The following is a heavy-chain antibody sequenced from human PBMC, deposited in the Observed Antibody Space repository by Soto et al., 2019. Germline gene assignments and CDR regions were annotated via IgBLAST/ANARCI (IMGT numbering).Heavy chain of an antibody. CDR2: ISAHNGNT. CDR1: GYTFTSYG. Sequence: GASVKVSCKASGYTFTSYGITWVRQAPGQGLEWMGWISAHNGNTDYAQKLQGRVIVTRDTSTSTAYMELRSLISEDTAVNYRKRGRYGDYWGQGALVTGS. CDR3: KRGRYGDY. J-gene: IGHJ4*02. D-gene: IGHD1-1*01. V-gene: IGHV1-18*01.